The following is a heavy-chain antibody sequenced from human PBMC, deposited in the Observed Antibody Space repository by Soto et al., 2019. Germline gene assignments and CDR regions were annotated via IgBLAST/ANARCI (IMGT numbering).Heavy chain of an antibody. D-gene: IGHD3-22*01. Sequence: GASVKVSCKASAYTFTAYYIHWVRQAPGQGLEWMGWINPNSGDTSYAQKFQGRVTMTRDTSMSTAYMELGRLRSDGAAVYWCAREDGGPDSSAYAFNIWGQGTVVTVSS. CDR1: AYTFTAYY. CDR2: INPNSGDT. V-gene: IGHV1-2*02. CDR3: AREDGGPDSSAYAFNI. J-gene: IGHJ3*02.